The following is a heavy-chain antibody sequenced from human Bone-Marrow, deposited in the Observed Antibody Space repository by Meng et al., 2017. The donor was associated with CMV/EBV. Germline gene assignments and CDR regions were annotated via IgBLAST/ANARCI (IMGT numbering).Heavy chain of an antibody. V-gene: IGHV3-48*01. D-gene: IGHD3-22*01. CDR3: AKDSSYWGMDV. CDR2: ISSSSSTI. Sequence: GESLKISCAASGFTFSSYSMNWVRQAPGKGLEWVSYISSSSSTIYYADSVKGRFTISRDNSKNTLYLQMSSLRVEDTALYYCAKDSSYWGMDVWGQGTTVTVSS. J-gene: IGHJ6*02. CDR1: GFTFSSYS.